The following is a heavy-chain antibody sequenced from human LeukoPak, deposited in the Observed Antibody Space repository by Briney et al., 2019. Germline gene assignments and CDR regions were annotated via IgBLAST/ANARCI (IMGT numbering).Heavy chain of an antibody. CDR2: IYSGGTT. D-gene: IGHD3-22*01. Sequence: GGSLRLSCAASGFTFSSYAMSWVRQAPGKGLEWVSVIYSGGTTYYGDSVKGRFTISRDNSKNTLYLQMNSLRAEDTAVYYCARASTLYYYDSSGYSLIDYWGQGTLVTVSS. CDR1: GFTFSSYA. V-gene: IGHV3-66*01. J-gene: IGHJ4*02. CDR3: ARASTLYYYDSSGYSLIDY.